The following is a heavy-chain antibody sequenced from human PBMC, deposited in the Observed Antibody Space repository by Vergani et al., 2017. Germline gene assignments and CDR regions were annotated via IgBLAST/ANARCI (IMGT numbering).Heavy chain of an antibody. CDR2: INWNSDSI. J-gene: IGHJ4*02. CDR1: GFTFDDYA. V-gene: IGHV3-9*01. CDR3: ARGLWDCTHIRCSPPAY. Sequence: EVQLVESGGGLVQPGRSLRLSCAASGFTFDDYAMHWVRQAPGKGLEWVSGINWNSDSIAYADSVKGRFTISRDNAKNSLYLQMNSLRAEDTAMYFCARGLWDCTHIRCSPPAYWGQGTQVTVSS. D-gene: IGHD2-8*01.